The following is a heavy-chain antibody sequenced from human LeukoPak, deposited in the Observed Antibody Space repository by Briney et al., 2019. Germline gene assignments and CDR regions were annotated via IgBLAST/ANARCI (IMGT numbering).Heavy chain of an antibody. V-gene: IGHV5-51*01. CDR3: ARHSAAMGWFDP. J-gene: IGHJ5*02. CDR1: GYSFTSYW. CDR2: IYPDDSDT. D-gene: IGHD5-18*01. Sequence: GESLKISCKGSGYSFTSYWIGWVRQMPGKGLEWMGIIYPDDSDTRYSPSFQGQVTISADKSISTAYLQWNSLKASDTAMYYCARHSAAMGWFDPWGQGALGTVSS.